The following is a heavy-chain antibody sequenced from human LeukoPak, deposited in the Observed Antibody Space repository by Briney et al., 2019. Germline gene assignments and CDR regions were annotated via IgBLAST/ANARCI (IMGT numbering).Heavy chain of an antibody. V-gene: IGHV3-43*02. D-gene: IGHD5-18*01. CDR3: AKDIGGYSFAAEY. CDR2: ISGDGGIT. J-gene: IGHJ4*02. CDR1: GFTFDDYA. Sequence: GGSLRLXCAASGFTFDDYAMHWVRQGPGKDLEWVSLISGDGGITYYGDSVKGRFTISRDNSKNSLYLQMNSLRTEETALYYCAKDIGGYSFAAEYWGQGTLVTVSS.